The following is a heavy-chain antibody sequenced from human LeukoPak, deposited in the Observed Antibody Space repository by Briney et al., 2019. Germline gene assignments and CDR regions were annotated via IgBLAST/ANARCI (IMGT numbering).Heavy chain of an antibody. J-gene: IGHJ5*02. CDR3: ARDQNLALDP. CDR1: GYMFIDYY. V-gene: IGHV1-2*06. Sequence: ASVKVSCKASGYMFIDYYIHWVRQAPGQGLEWMGRINPNSGGTNYAQNFQGRVTMTRDTSISTAYMELRSLRSDDTAVHYCARDQNLALDPWGQGTLVTVSS. CDR2: INPNSGGT. D-gene: IGHD2-15*01.